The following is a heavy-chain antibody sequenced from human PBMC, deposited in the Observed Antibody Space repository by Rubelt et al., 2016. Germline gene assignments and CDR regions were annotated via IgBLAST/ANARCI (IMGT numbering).Heavy chain of an antibody. Sequence: GGGLVQPGGSLKLSCAASGFTFSGSAMHWVRQASGKGLEWVGRIRSKANSYATAYAASVKGRFTISRDDSKNTAYLQMNSLKTEDTAVYYCTRPGREGYYYWGQGTLVTVSS. CDR2: IRSKANSYAT. V-gene: IGHV3-73*01. J-gene: IGHJ4*02. CDR3: TRPGREGYYY. CDR1: GFTFSGSA. D-gene: IGHD5-24*01.